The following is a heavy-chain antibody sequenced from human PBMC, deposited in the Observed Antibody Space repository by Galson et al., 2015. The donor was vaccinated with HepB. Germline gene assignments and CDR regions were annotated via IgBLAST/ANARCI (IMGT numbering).Heavy chain of an antibody. Sequence: SLRLSCAASGFTFSSYSMNWVRQAPGKGLEWVSSISSSSSYIYYADSVKGRFTISRDNAKNSLYLQMNSLGAEDTAVYYCARVAGDAFDYWGQGTLVTVSS. D-gene: IGHD3-16*01. CDR2: ISSSSSYI. V-gene: IGHV3-21*01. CDR3: ARVAGDAFDY. J-gene: IGHJ4*02. CDR1: GFTFSSYS.